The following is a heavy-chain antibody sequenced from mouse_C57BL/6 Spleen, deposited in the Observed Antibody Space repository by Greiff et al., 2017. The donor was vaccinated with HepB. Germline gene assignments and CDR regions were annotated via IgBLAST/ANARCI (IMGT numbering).Heavy chain of an antibody. J-gene: IGHJ4*01. Sequence: EVKLVESVAELVRPGASVKLSCTASGFNIKNTYMHWVKQRPEQGLEWIGRIDPANGNTKYAPKFQGKATITADTSSNTAYLQLSSLTSEDTAICYCAVTAQATSYSMDYWGQGTSVTVSS. D-gene: IGHD3-2*02. CDR3: AVTAQATSYSMDY. CDR2: IDPANGNT. CDR1: GFNIKNTY. V-gene: IGHV14-3*01.